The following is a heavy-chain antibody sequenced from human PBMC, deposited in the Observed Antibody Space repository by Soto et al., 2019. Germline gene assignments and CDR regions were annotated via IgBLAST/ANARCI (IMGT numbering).Heavy chain of an antibody. CDR2: IGESGTPT. V-gene: IGHV3-23*01. D-gene: IGHD2-21*01. J-gene: IGHJ6*02. CDR3: ARYIPGVRYSGMDV. Sequence: GWSLRLSCAASGFTFSSYAMKWVRQAPGKGLEWVSLIGESGTPTYYADSVKGRFTISRDNSGNTLFLEMYSLRAEDTAVYYCARYIPGVRYSGMDVWGQGTAVTVSS. CDR1: GFTFSSYA.